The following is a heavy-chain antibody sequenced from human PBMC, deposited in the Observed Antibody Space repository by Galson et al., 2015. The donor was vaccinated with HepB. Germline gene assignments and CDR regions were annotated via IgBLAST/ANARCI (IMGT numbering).Heavy chain of an antibody. V-gene: IGHV1-3*04. J-gene: IGHJ4*02. Sequence: SVKVSCKASGYTFITYAIHWVRQAPGQRLESMGWINTRNGDTEYSLRFQDRVTFTRDTSATTGYMELSSLRSEDTAVYYCAKSITATRAFDAWGQGTLVIVS. CDR1: GYTFITYA. D-gene: IGHD1-20*01. CDR3: AKSITATRAFDA. CDR2: INTRNGDT.